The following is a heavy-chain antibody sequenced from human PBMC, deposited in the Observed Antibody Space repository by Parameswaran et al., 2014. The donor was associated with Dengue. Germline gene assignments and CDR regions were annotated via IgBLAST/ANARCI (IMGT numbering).Heavy chain of an antibody. CDR2: MNPNSGNT. CDR3: ARVHYRVVGDY. Sequence: WVRQAPGQGLEWMGWMNPNSGNTGYAQKFQGRVTMTRNTSISTAYMELSSLRSEDTAVYYCARVHYRVVGDYWGQGTLVTVSS. V-gene: IGHV1-8*01. D-gene: IGHD3-10*01. J-gene: IGHJ4*02.